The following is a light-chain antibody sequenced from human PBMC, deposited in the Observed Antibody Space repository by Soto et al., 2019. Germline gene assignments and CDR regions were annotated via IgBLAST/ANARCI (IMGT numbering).Light chain of an antibody. Sequence: QSALTQPPSASGSPGQSVAISCTGTSSDVGGYDYGSWYQQHAGKAPELIIYEVTKRPSGVPDRFSGSKSGNTASLTVSGLQAEDEADYFCSSYAGTSTLFGGGTKLTVL. CDR2: EVT. V-gene: IGLV2-8*01. CDR3: SSYAGTSTL. J-gene: IGLJ2*01. CDR1: SSDVGGYDY.